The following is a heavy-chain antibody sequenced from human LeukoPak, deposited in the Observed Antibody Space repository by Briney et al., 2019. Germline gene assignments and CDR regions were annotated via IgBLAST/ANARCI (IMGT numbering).Heavy chain of an antibody. CDR1: GYTFTSYG. V-gene: IGHV1-18*04. Sequence: ASVKVSCKASGYTFTSYGISWVRQAPGQGLEWMGWISAYNGNTNYAQKLQGRVTMTTDTSTSTAYMELRSLRSDDTAVYYCARDVSDIGSGGYSDYWGQGTLVTVSS. CDR2: ISAYNGNT. CDR3: ARDVSDIGSGGYSDY. D-gene: IGHD3-10*01. J-gene: IGHJ4*02.